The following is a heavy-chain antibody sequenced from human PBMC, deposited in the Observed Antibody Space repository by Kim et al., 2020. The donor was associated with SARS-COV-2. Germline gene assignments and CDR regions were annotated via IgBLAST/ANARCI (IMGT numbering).Heavy chain of an antibody. V-gene: IGHV4-34*01. CDR2: INHSGST. CDR1: GGSFSGYY. CDR3: SRVNTDYDYFWGSYRPYY. D-gene: IGHD3-16*02. J-gene: IGHJ4*01. Sequence: SETLSLTCAVYGGSFSGYYWSWIRQPPGKGLEWIGEINHSGSTNYNPSLKSLVTISVDTSKNQFSLTLSSVTAADTAVYYCSRVNTDYDYFWGSYRPYY.